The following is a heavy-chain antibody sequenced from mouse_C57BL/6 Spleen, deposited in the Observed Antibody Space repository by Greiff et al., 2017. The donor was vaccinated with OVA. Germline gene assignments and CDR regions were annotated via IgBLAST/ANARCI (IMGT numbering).Heavy chain of an antibody. Sequence: VKLQQPGAELVRPGTSVKLSCKASGYTFTSYWMHWVKQRPGQGLEWIGVIDPSDSYTNYNQKFKGKATLTVDTSSSTAYMQLSSLTSEDSAVYYCASIYYYGSSYAMDYWGQGTSVTVSS. CDR1: GYTFTSYW. D-gene: IGHD1-1*01. CDR3: ASIYYYGSSYAMDY. J-gene: IGHJ4*01. V-gene: IGHV1-59*01. CDR2: IDPSDSYT.